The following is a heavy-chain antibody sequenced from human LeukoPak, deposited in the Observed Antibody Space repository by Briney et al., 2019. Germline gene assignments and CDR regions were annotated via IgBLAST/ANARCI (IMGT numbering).Heavy chain of an antibody. CDR3: ARETPRIRYFDS. Sequence: GGSLRLSCAASGFAFSTYSMSWVRQAPGKGLEWVSSISSTSTYMYYADSVQGRFAISRDNAKNSLYLQMNSPRAEDTAVYYCARETPRIRYFDSWGQGTLVTVSS. D-gene: IGHD2-15*01. J-gene: IGHJ4*02. CDR1: GFAFSTYS. V-gene: IGHV3-21*01. CDR2: ISSTSTYM.